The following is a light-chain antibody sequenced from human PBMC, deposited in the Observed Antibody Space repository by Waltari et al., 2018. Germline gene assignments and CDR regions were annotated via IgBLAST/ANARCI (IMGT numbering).Light chain of an antibody. CDR2: GAS. CDR3: QQYNDWPLT. CDR1: QSVSSY. Sequence: EIVMTQSPATLSVSPGERATLSCRASQSVSSYLAWYQQKPAQAPRLLISGASTRATGIPARFSGSGSGTEFTLTISSLQSEDFAVYYCQQYNDWPLTFGGGTKVEIQ. J-gene: IGKJ4*01. V-gene: IGKV3-15*01.